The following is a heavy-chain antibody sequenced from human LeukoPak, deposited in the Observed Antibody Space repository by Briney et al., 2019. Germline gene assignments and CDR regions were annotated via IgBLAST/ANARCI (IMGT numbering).Heavy chain of an antibody. Sequence: GGSLRLSCAASGFTFSTYDMNWVRQAPGKGLEWVAVISYDGSNKYYADSVKGRFTISRDNSKNTLYLQMNSLRAEDTAVYYCAKGVEKGYWGQGTLVTVSS. V-gene: IGHV3-30*18. CDR2: ISYDGSNK. CDR3: AKGVEKGY. CDR1: GFTFSTYD. J-gene: IGHJ4*02. D-gene: IGHD1-1*01.